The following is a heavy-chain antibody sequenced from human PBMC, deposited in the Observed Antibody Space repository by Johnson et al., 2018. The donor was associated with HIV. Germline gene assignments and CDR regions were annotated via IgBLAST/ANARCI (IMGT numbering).Heavy chain of an antibody. J-gene: IGHJ3*02. Sequence: VQLVESGGGLVQPGGSLKLSCAASGFTFSDHWMYWVRQAPGKGLVWVSRIKTDGRGTNYADSVRGRFTISRDDAKNTLYLQMNSLRAEDTAVYYCARGGQLVAFDIWGQGTMVTVSS. CDR2: IKTDGRGT. CDR1: GFTFSDHW. D-gene: IGHD6-6*01. V-gene: IGHV3-74*01. CDR3: ARGGQLVAFDI.